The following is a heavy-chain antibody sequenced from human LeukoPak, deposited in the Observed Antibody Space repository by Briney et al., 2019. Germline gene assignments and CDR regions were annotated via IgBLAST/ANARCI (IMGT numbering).Heavy chain of an antibody. CDR1: GFTFSSYG. CDR3: AKVVHTSSWYSTGH. CDR2: IRYDGSNK. D-gene: IGHD6-13*01. J-gene: IGHJ4*02. V-gene: IGHV3-30*02. Sequence: GGSLRLSCAASGFTFSSYGMHWVRQAPGKGLEWVAFIRYDGSNKYYADSVKGRFTISRDNSKNTLYLQMNSLRPGDTAVYYCAKVVHTSSWYSTGHWGQGTLVTVS.